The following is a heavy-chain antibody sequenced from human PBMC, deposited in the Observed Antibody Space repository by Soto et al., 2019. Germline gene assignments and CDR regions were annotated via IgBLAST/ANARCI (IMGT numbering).Heavy chain of an antibody. CDR2: ISGSGGST. D-gene: IGHD5-12*01. J-gene: IGHJ6*02. Sequence: EVQLLESGGGLVQPGGSLRLSCAASGFTFSSYAMSWVRQAPGKGLELVSAISGSGGSTYYADSVKGRFTISRDNSNNTLYLQMNSLRAEDTAVYYCAKMGYSGYDSDSYYGMDVWGQGPTVTVSS. CDR1: GFTFSSYA. V-gene: IGHV3-23*01. CDR3: AKMGYSGYDSDSYYGMDV.